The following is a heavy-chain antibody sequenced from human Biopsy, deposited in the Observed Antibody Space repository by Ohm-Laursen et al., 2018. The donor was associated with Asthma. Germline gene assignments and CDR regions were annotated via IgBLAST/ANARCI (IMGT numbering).Heavy chain of an antibody. CDR2: INSFFGTT. D-gene: IGHD2-2*01. Sequence: SVKVSCKSLGGTFNTYVIGWVRQAPGQGLEWMGGINSFFGTTTYPQKFQDRITITADDSTSTVYMELSSLRSEDTAVYYCARKAGSCISRTCYSLDFWGQGTLVTVSS. V-gene: IGHV1-69*13. CDR3: ARKAGSCISRTCYSLDF. J-gene: IGHJ4*02. CDR1: GGTFNTYV.